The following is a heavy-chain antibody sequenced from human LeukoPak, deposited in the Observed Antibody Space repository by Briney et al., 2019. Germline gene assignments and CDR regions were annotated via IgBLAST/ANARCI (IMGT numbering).Heavy chain of an antibody. CDR2: IKSKTDGGTT. CDR3: TTDSGRMHYDSGVYYSKNFDY. Sequence: GGSLRLSCAASGFTFSSYAMHWVRQAPGKGLEWVGRIKSKTDGGTTDYAAPVKGRFTISRDDSKNTLYLQMNSLKTEDTAVFYCTTDSGRMHYDSGVYYSKNFDYGGQGPLVPVSS. V-gene: IGHV3-15*07. D-gene: IGHD3-22*01. J-gene: IGHJ4*02. CDR1: GFTFSSYA.